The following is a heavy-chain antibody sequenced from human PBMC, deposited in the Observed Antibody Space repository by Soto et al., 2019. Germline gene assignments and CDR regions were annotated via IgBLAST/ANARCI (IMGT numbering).Heavy chain of an antibody. CDR2: INPRSGDT. V-gene: IGHV1-2*06. Sequence: QVQLVQSGAEVKKPGASVKVSCKASGYTFIGYYIHWVRQAPGQGLEWMGRINPRSGDTTYAQKFQGRLTMTRDTSISTADMELSSLRSDDTAVYYCGRDCVGATPLGWFDPWGQGSLVTVSS. D-gene: IGHD1-26*01. CDR3: GRDCVGATPLGWFDP. J-gene: IGHJ5*02. CDR1: GYTFIGYY.